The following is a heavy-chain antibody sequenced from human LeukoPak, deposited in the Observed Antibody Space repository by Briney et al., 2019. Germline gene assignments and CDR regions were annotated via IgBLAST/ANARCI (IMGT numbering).Heavy chain of an antibody. V-gene: IGHV3-23*01. J-gene: IGHJ4*02. CDR3: AKAPANYVDTAMGTFDY. CDR1: EFTFSIYG. D-gene: IGHD5-18*01. Sequence: GGSLRLSCAASEFTFSIYGMSWVRQAPGKGLEWVSAISGSGVSTYYADSVKGRFTISRDNSKNTLYLQMNSLTAEDTAIYYCAKAPANYVDTAMGTFDYWGQGTLVTVSS. CDR2: ISGSGVST.